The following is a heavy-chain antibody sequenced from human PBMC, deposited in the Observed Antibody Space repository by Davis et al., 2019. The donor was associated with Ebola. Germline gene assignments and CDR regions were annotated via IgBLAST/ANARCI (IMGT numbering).Heavy chain of an antibody. CDR1: GFTFSSYA. J-gene: IGHJ4*02. CDR3: ARDVPPFDCGGDCYTDY. V-gene: IGHV3-23*01. Sequence: PGGSLRLSCAASGFTFSSYAMSWVRQAPGKGLEWVSAISGSGGSTYYADSVKGRFTISRDNSKNTLYLQMNSLRAEDTAVYYCARDVPPFDCGGDCYTDYWGQGTLVTVSS. CDR2: ISGSGGST. D-gene: IGHD2-21*02.